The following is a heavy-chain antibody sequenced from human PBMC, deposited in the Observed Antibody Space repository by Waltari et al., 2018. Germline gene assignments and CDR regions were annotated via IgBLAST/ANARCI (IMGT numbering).Heavy chain of an antibody. V-gene: IGHV4-4*07. CDR3: ASIGYSSGWYYFDY. CDR1: GGSISSYY. CDR2: IYTSGST. D-gene: IGHD6-19*01. J-gene: IGHJ4*02. Sequence: QVQLQESGPGLVKPSETLSLTCTVSGGSISSYYWSWIRQPAGKGLDWIGRIYTSGSTNYNPSLKSRVTMSVDTSKNQFSLKLSSVTAADTAVYYCASIGYSSGWYYFDYWGQGTLVTVSS.